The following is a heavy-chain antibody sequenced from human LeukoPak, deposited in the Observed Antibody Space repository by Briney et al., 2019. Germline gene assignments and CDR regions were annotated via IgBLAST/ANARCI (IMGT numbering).Heavy chain of an antibody. CDR1: GGSFSGYY. J-gene: IGHJ3*02. CDR2: INHSGST. D-gene: IGHD6-19*01. V-gene: IGHV4-34*01. Sequence: SETLSLTCAVYGGSFSGYYWSWIRQPPGKGLEWIGEINHSGSTNYNPSLKSRVTISVDTSKNQFSLKLSSVTAADTAVYHCARFSHVTWRAVAGSTPGAFDIWGQGTMVTVSS. CDR3: ARFSHVTWRAVAGSTPGAFDI.